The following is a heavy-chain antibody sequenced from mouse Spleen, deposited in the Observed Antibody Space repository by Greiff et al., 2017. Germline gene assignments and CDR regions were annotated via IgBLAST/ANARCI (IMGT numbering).Heavy chain of an antibody. V-gene: IGHV5-9*04. CDR3: AIGSTMITFDY. Sequence: EVKLEESGGGLVKLGGSLKLSCAASGFTFSSYAMSWVRQTPEKRLEWVATISSGGGNTYYPDSVKGRFTISRDNAKNTLYLQMSSLKSEDTAMYYCAIGSTMITFDYWGQGTTLTVSS. D-gene: IGHD2-4*01. CDR2: ISSGGGNT. CDR1: GFTFSSYA. J-gene: IGHJ2*01.